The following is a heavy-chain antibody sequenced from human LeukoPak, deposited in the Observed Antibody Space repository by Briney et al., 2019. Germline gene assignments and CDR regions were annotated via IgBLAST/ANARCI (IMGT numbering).Heavy chain of an antibody. CDR2: ISSSSGYI. Sequence: GGSLRLSCAASGFTFSSYSMNWVRQAPGKGLEWVSSISSSSGYIYYADSVKGRFTISRDNAKNSLYLQMNSLRAEDTAVYYCARGKFTGAYYYMDVWGKGTTVTVSS. CDR1: GFTFSSYS. V-gene: IGHV3-21*01. CDR3: ARGKFTGAYYYMDV. D-gene: IGHD3-10*01. J-gene: IGHJ6*03.